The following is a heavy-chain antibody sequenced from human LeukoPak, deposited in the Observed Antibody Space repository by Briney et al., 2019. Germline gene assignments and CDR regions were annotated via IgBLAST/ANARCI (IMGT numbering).Heavy chain of an antibody. Sequence: GGSLRLSCAASGFTFSSYAMSWVRQAPGKGLEWVSAISGSGGSTYYADSVKGRFTISRDNSKNTLYLHMKSLRAEDTAVYYCSKDATTLRFFLYGMDVWGQGTTVTVSS. D-gene: IGHD3-3*01. J-gene: IGHJ6*02. CDR2: ISGSGGST. V-gene: IGHV3-23*01. CDR1: GFTFSSYA. CDR3: SKDATTLRFFLYGMDV.